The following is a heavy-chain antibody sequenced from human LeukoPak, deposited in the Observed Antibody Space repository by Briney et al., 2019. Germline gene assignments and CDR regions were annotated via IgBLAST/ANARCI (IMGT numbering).Heavy chain of an antibody. D-gene: IGHD3-3*01. Sequence: GGSLRLSCAASGFSFSNSWMTWVRQSPGKGLEWVANIKQDGSETYYVDSVMGRFTISRLNAKNSVYLQMNSLRAEDTAVYYCARDHSVSGVVTIDFWGQGTLVTVSS. CDR2: IKQDGSET. CDR3: ARDHSVSGVVTIDF. CDR1: GFSFSNSW. J-gene: IGHJ4*02. V-gene: IGHV3-7*01.